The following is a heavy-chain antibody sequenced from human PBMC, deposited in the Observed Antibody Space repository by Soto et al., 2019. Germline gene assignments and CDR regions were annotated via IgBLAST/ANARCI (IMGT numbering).Heavy chain of an antibody. CDR2: ITSSGSFI. CDR1: GFTFSSYA. D-gene: IGHD3-22*01. CDR3: ARVPAASDRTAFYYVSKFFYFDY. V-gene: IGHV3-21*01. Sequence: PGGSLRLSCAASGFTFSSYAMSWVRQAPGKGLEWVACITSSGSFIYYADSMKGRFTISRDDAKKSLYLQMNSLRAEDTAVYYCARVPAASDRTAFYYVSKFFYFDYWGRGTQVTVSS. J-gene: IGHJ4*02.